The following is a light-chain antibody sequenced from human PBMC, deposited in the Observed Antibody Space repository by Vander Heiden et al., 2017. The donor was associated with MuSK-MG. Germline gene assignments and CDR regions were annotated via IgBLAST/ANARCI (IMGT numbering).Light chain of an antibody. J-gene: IGKJ2*01. CDR3: HQDGSSPPT. CDR2: GAS. CDR1: QSVSSSY. V-gene: IGKV3-20*01. Sequence: EIVLTQSPGTLSLSPGERATLSCRASQSVSSSYLAWYQQKPGQAPRLLIYGASSSVTGIPDTFSGSGSATDFTLTISRLEPEDFAVYYCHQDGSSPPTFGQGTKMEIK.